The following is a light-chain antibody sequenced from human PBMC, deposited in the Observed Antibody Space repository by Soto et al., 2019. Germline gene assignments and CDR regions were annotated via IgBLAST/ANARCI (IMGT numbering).Light chain of an antibody. Sequence: EIVLTQSPATLSLSPGERATLSCRASQSVSRYLAWYQQTPGQAPRLLIYDASNRATGIPARFSGSGSGTDFTLTISSLEPEDFAVYYCQQRSSWPRLTFGGGTNVEI. CDR3: QQRSSWPRLT. V-gene: IGKV3-11*01. CDR2: DAS. J-gene: IGKJ4*01. CDR1: QSVSRY.